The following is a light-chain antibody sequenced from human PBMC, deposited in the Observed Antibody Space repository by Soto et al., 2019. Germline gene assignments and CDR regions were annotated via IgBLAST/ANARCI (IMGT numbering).Light chain of an antibody. Sequence: QSVLTQPPSASGTPGQRVTISCSGSSSNIGSNTVNWYQQLPGTAPKLLIYSNNQRPSGVPDLFSGSKSGTSAALAISGLQPEDDADYYCAAWDDSLNGYVFGTGTKLTVL. V-gene: IGLV1-44*01. CDR2: SNN. CDR3: AAWDDSLNGYV. J-gene: IGLJ1*01. CDR1: SSNIGSNT.